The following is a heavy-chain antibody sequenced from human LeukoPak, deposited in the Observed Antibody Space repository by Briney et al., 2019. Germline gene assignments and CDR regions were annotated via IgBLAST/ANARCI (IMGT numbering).Heavy chain of an antibody. CDR1: GGSISSYY. D-gene: IGHD6-19*01. CDR2: IYTSGST. V-gene: IGHV4-4*07. J-gene: IGHJ4*02. CDR3: ARGMENSSGWYAHFDY. Sequence: SETLSLTCTVSGGSISSYYWSWIRQPAGKGLEWIGRIYTSGSTNYNPSLKSRVTMSVDTSKNQFSLKLSSVTAADTAVYYCARGMENSSGWYAHFDYWGQGTLVTVSS.